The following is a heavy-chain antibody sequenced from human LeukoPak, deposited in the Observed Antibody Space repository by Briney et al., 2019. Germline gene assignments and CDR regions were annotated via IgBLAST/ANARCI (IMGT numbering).Heavy chain of an antibody. V-gene: IGHV3-48*01. CDR3: ARDERATVTTGWNYYYGMDV. CDR2: ISSSSSTI. Sequence: GGSLRLSCAASGFTFSSYSMNWVRQAPGKGLERVSYISSSSSTIYYADSVKGRFTISRDNAKNSLYLQMNSLRAEDTAVYYCARDERATVTTGWNYYYGMDVWGQGTTVTVSS. CDR1: GFTFSSYS. J-gene: IGHJ6*02. D-gene: IGHD4-11*01.